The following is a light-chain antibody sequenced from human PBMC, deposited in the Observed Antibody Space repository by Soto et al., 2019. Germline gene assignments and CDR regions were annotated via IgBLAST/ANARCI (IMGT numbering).Light chain of an antibody. CDR1: QTISSS. CDR2: KAS. V-gene: IGKV1-5*03. CDR3: QQYISYSPYT. Sequence: DIQMTQFPSTLSASIGDRVTITCRASQTISSSLDWYQQKPGKAPKLLIYKASNLETGVPSSFSGSGSWTEFALTISSLQPDDFATYYDQQYISYSPYTFGQGTRLEIK. J-gene: IGKJ2*01.